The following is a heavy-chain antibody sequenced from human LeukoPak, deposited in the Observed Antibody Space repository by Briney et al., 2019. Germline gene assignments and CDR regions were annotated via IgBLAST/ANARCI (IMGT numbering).Heavy chain of an antibody. CDR2: ISYDGSNK. Sequence: GRSLRLSCAASGFTFSSYTMHWVRQAPGKGLEWVAVISYDGSNKYYADSVKGRFTISRDNSKNTLYLQMNSLRVEDTAVYYCARGAFYDSSGRTAGFDYWGQGTLVTVSS. J-gene: IGHJ4*02. D-gene: IGHD3-22*01. CDR1: GFTFSSYT. V-gene: IGHV3-30-3*01. CDR3: ARGAFYDSSGRTAGFDY.